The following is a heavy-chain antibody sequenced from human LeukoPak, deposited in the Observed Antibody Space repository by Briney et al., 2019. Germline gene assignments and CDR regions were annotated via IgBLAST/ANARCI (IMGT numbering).Heavy chain of an antibody. J-gene: IGHJ4*02. CDR3: AKTGEGNALDY. V-gene: IGHV1-69*13. CDR1: GGTFSSYA. Sequence: SVKVSCKASGGTFSSYAISWVRQAPGQGLEWMGGVIPIFGTANYAQKFQGRVTITADESTSTAYMELSSLRSEDTAVYYCAKTGEGNALDYWGQGTLVTVSS. CDR2: VIPIFGTA. D-gene: IGHD7-27*01.